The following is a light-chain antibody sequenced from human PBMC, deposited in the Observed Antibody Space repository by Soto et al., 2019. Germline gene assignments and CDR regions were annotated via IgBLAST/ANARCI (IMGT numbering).Light chain of an antibody. CDR1: QSISSW. CDR2: DAS. V-gene: IGKV1-5*01. J-gene: IGKJ1*01. Sequence: IQVSQSPSTLSASVGDRVAITCRASQSISSWLAWYQQKPGKAPKLLIYDASSLESGVPSRFSGSGSGTEFTLTISSLQPDDFATYYCLQNFNFPWTFGLGTKVDIK. CDR3: LQNFNFPWT.